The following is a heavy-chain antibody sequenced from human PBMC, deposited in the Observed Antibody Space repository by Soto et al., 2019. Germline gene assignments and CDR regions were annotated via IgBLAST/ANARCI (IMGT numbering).Heavy chain of an antibody. J-gene: IGHJ5*02. V-gene: IGHV1-2*02. CDR3: ARDPLQPAAEMKWFDP. CDR2: INPNSGAT. CDR1: GYTFTGYF. Sequence: ASVKVSCKASGYTFTGYFIHWVRQAPRQGLEWAGYINPNSGATKYAPRFQGRVTMTSDTSIRTAYMELSSLRSEDTTVYYCARDPLQPAAEMKWFDPWGQGTLVTVSS. D-gene: IGHD2-2*01.